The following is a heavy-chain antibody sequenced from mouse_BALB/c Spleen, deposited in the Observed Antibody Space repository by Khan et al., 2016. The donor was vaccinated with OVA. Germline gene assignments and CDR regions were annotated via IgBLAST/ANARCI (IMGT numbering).Heavy chain of an antibody. CDR3: ARSNYDGSSLYAMDY. CDR2: IAPGSGST. Sequence: DLVKPGASVKLSCKASGYTFTSYWINWIKQRPGQGLEWIGHIAPGSGSTYYNEMFRGKAPLTVDTSSSTAYIQLSSLSSEDSAVYFCARSNYDGSSLYAMDYWGQGTSVTVSS. V-gene: IGHV1S41*01. J-gene: IGHJ4*01. CDR1: GYTFTSYW. D-gene: IGHD1-1*01.